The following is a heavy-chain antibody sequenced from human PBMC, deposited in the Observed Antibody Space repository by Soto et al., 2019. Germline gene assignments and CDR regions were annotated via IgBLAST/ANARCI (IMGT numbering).Heavy chain of an antibody. Sequence: SETPSLSCTVCGGSVCSGDYYWSWIHQPPGKGLEWIGYIYYSGSTYYNPSLKSRVTISVDTSKNQFSLKLSSVTAADTAVYYCAREELLRGVAFDYWGQGTLVTVSS. V-gene: IGHV4-30-4*01. CDR2: IYYSGST. D-gene: IGHD1-7*01. J-gene: IGHJ4*02. CDR3: AREELLRGVAFDY. CDR1: GGSVCSGDYY.